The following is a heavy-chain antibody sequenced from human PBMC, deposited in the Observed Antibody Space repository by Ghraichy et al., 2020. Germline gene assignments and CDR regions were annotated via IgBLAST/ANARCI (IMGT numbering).Heavy chain of an antibody. D-gene: IGHD3-3*01. J-gene: IGHJ5*02. CDR3: ARLLDQSDYDFWSGLSRWFDP. CDR1: GGSISGYY. Sequence: SQTLLLTCTVSGGSISGYYWSWIRQPPGKGLEWIGYIYYSGSTNYNPSLKSRVTISVDTSKNQFSLKLSSVTAADTAVYYCARLLDQSDYDFWSGLSRWFDPWGQGTLVTVSS. CDR2: IYYSGST. V-gene: IGHV4-59*08.